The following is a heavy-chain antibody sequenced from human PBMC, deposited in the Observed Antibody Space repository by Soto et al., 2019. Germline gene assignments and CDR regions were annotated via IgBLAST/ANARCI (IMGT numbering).Heavy chain of an antibody. CDR1: GGSISSYY. CDR3: ARQDPGIAAAGTSMLYNWFDP. V-gene: IGHV4-59*08. D-gene: IGHD6-13*01. Sequence: SETLSLTCTGSGGSISSYYWSWIRQPPGKGLEWIGYIYYSGSTNYNPSLKSRVTISVDTSKNQFSLKLSSVTAADTAVYYCARQDPGIAAAGTSMLYNWFDPWGQGTLVTVSS. J-gene: IGHJ5*02. CDR2: IYYSGST.